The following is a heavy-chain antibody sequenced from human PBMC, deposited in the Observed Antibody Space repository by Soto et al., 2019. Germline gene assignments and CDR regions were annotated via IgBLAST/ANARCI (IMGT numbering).Heavy chain of an antibody. J-gene: IGHJ4*02. CDR2: INSDGSST. D-gene: IGHD6-19*01. V-gene: IGHV3-74*01. Sequence: EVQLVESGGGLVQPGGSLRVSCAASGFTFSSYWMHWVRQAPGKGLVWVSRINSDGSSTSYADSVKGRFTISRDNSNNTLYLQMNCLRGEDTAIYYCARRGGVAGLHYWGQGTLVTVSS. CDR3: ARRGGVAGLHY. CDR1: GFTFSSYW.